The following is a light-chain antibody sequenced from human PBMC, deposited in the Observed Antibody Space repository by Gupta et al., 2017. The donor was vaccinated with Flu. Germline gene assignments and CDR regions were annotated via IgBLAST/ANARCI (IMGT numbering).Light chain of an antibody. Sequence: IVLTQSPDTLSLSPGERATLSCRASQSVSSNYLAWYQQKPGQAPKLLIYGASNRATGTPDRFSGSGSGTDFTLTINRLEPEDFAVYYCQQYGMAPLTFGEGTKAEIK. J-gene: IGKJ4*01. CDR2: GAS. CDR1: QSVSSNY. CDR3: QQYGMAPLT. V-gene: IGKV3-20*01.